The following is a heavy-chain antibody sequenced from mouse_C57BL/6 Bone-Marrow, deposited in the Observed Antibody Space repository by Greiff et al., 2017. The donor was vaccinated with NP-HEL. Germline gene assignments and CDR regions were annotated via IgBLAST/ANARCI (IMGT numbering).Heavy chain of an antibody. CDR2: ISNLAYSI. D-gene: IGHD1-3*01. CDR1: GFTFSDYG. Sequence: EVNLVVSGGGLVQPGGSLKLSCAASGFTFSDYGMAWVRQAPRQGPEWVAFISNLAYSIYYADTVTGRFTISRENAKNTLYLEMSSLRSEDTAMYYCARRSGSPWYFDVWGTGTTVTVSS. CDR3: ARRSGSPWYFDV. J-gene: IGHJ1*03. V-gene: IGHV5-15*01.